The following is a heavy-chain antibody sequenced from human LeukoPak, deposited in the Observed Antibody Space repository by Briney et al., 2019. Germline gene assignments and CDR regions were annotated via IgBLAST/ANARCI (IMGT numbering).Heavy chain of an antibody. CDR1: GFTFNIYS. CDR3: ARGHAPSCPWSSTSCFYYFDY. CDR2: ISGTSNYI. J-gene: IGHJ4*02. V-gene: IGHV3-21*01. Sequence: GGSLRLSCAASGFTFNIYSMNWVRQAPGKGLEWVSSISGTSNYIYYADSVKGRFTISRDNAKNSLYLHMNSLRAEDTAVYYCARGHAPSCPWSSTSCFYYFDYWGQGTLVTVSS. D-gene: IGHD2-2*01.